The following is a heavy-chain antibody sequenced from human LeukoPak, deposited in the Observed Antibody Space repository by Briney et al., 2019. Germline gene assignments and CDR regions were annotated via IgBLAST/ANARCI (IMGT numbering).Heavy chain of an antibody. Sequence: SETLSLTCTVSGGSISSSSYYWGWIRQPPGKGLEWIGSIYYSGSTYYNPSLKSRVTISVDTSKNQFSLKLSSVTAADTAVYYCASQRKGWLLSFDYWGQGTLVTVSS. D-gene: IGHD3-9*01. CDR3: ASQRKGWLLSFDY. J-gene: IGHJ4*02. V-gene: IGHV4-39*01. CDR2: IYYSGST. CDR1: GGSISSSSYY.